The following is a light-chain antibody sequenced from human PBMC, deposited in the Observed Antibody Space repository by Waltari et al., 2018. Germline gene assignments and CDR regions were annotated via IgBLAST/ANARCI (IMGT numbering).Light chain of an antibody. CDR3: QQTYSNFRT. CDR1: QRFSSY. J-gene: IGKJ1*01. V-gene: IGKV1-39*01. CDR2: AAS. Sequence: DIQMTQSPSSLSASVGDSLTIACRASQRFSSYLNWYQQKPGQAPKLLIYAASSLESGVPSRFSGSGFGADFTLNINSLHPEDFAVYYCQQTYSNFRTFGQGTKVDVK.